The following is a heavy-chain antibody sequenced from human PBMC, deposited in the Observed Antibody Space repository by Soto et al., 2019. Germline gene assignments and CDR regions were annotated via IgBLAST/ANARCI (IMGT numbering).Heavy chain of an antibody. CDR1: GATFSSYA. Sequence: QVQLVQSGAEVRQPASSVKVSCKTSGATFSSYAITWVRQAPGHGLEWMGGIVPTVDTSTYAQKFQGRLTITAYKFTNTAYMELSSLRSDDTAVYYCVRVVAIPGYPDNWGQGTLVTVSS. CDR3: VRVVAIPGYPDN. D-gene: IGHD5-12*01. CDR2: IVPTVDTS. J-gene: IGHJ4*02. V-gene: IGHV1-69*14.